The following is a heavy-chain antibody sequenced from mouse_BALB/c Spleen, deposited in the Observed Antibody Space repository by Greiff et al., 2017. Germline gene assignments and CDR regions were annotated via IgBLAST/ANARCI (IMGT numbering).Heavy chain of an antibody. Sequence: EVQLVESGPGLVKPSQSLSLTCSVTGYSITSGYYWNWIRQFPGNQLEWMGYISYDGSNNYNPSLKNRISITRDTSKNQFFLKLNSVTTEDTATYYCAREGGNRAMDYWGQGTSVTVSS. CDR3: AREGGNRAMDY. V-gene: IGHV3-6*02. J-gene: IGHJ4*01. CDR1: GYSITSGYY. CDR2: ISYDGSN. D-gene: IGHD2-1*01.